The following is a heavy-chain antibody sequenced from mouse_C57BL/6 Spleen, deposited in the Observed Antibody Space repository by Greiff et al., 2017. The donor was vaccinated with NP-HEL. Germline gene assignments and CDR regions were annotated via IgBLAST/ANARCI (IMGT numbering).Heavy chain of an antibody. V-gene: IGHV1-54*01. D-gene: IGHD1-1*01. CDR2: INPGSGGT. CDR1: GYAFTNYL. J-gene: IGHJ4*01. Sequence: VQLQQSGAELVRPGTSVKVSCKASGYAFTNYLIEWVKQRPGQGLEWIGVINPGSGGTNYDEKFKGKATLTADKSTSTAYMQLSSLTCEDSAVYFCARSYYYGSSDYAMDYWGQGTSVTVSS. CDR3: ARSYYYGSSDYAMDY.